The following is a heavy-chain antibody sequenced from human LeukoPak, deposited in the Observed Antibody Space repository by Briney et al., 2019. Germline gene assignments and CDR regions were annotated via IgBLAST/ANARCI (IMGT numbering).Heavy chain of an antibody. Sequence: SQTLSLTCTVSGDSISSGVYYWSWIRQHPGKGLEWIGYIYYSGSTYYKPSLKSRVTISVDTSKNQFSLKLSSVTAADTAVYYCARGYLGGYSYGRNNWFDPWGQGTLVTVSS. CDR2: IYYSGST. CDR3: ARGYLGGYSYGRNNWFDP. J-gene: IGHJ5*02. D-gene: IGHD5-18*01. CDR1: GDSISSGVYY. V-gene: IGHV4-31*03.